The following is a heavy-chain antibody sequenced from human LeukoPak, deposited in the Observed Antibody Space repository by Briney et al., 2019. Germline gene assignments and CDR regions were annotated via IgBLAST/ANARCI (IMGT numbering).Heavy chain of an antibody. D-gene: IGHD2-15*01. J-gene: IGHJ4*02. CDR1: GGSITAYY. Sequence: SETLSLTCTVSGGSITAYYWSWIRRPAGKGLEWIGRIYASGSTNYNPPLKSRVTMSVDTSKSRFSLKLSSVTAADTAVYYCARDLGSSYYFDYWGQGTLVTISS. CDR2: IYASGST. V-gene: IGHV4-4*07. CDR3: ARDLGSSYYFDY.